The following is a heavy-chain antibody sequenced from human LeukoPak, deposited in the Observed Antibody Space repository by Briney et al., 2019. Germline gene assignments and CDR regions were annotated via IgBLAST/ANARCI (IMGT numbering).Heavy chain of an antibody. CDR3: AGFPGAATFSYYYYGMDV. Sequence: SVKVSCKASGGTFSSYAISWVRQAPGQGLEWMGRIIPILGIANYAQKFQGRVTITADKSTSTAYMELSSLRSEDTAVYYCAGFPGAATFSYYYYGMDVWGQGTTVTVSS. J-gene: IGHJ6*02. CDR1: GGTFSSYA. CDR2: IIPILGIA. D-gene: IGHD2-15*01. V-gene: IGHV1-69*04.